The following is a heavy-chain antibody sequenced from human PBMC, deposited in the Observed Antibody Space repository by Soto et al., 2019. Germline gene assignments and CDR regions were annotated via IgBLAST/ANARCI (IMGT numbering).Heavy chain of an antibody. D-gene: IGHD4-17*01. CDR2: ISYHGSDK. CDR3: AKDHLTTTVTTVGY. CDR1: GFTFSNYG. Sequence: QVQVVESGGGVVQPGRSLRLSCAASGFTFSNYGMHWVRQAPGKGLEWVAVISYHGSDKYYADSVKGRFTISRDNSKNTLYLQMDSLRAEDTDVYYCAKDHLTTTVTTVGYWGQGTLVTVSS. V-gene: IGHV3-30*18. J-gene: IGHJ4*02.